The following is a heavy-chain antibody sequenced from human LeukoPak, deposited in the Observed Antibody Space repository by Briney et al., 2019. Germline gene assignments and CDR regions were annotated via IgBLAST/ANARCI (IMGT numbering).Heavy chain of an antibody. Sequence: GGSLRLSCAASGFTFSSYVMSWVRQAPGKGLEWVSAISGSGGSTYYADFVKGRFAISRDNAKNSLYLQMNSLRAEDTAFYHCVRDRSYGAFDYWGQGTLVTVSS. J-gene: IGHJ4*02. CDR1: GFTFSSYV. CDR3: VRDRSYGAFDY. V-gene: IGHV3-23*01. D-gene: IGHD5-18*01. CDR2: ISGSGGST.